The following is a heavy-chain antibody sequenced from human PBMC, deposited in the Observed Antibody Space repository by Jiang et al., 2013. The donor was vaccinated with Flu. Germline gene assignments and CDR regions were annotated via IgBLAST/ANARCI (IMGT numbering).Heavy chain of an antibody. CDR2: IYYSGST. Sequence: GLVKPSETLSLTCTVSGGSISSYYWSWIRQPPGKGLEWIGYIYYSGSTNYNPSLKSRVTISVDTSKNQFSLKLSSVTAADTAVYYCARQYVWGSYRYYFDYWGQGTLVTVSS. J-gene: IGHJ4*02. V-gene: IGHV4-59*08. CDR1: GGSISSYY. D-gene: IGHD3-16*02. CDR3: ARQYVWGSYRYYFDY.